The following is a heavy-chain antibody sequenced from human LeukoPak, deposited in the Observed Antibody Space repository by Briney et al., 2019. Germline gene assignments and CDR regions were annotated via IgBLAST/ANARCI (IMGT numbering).Heavy chain of an antibody. CDR3: ARDGQLEGSPFDY. Sequence: GGSLRLSCAASRFTFSNYGMHWVRQSPGKGLEWVAAIWYDGSTRWFADSVKGRFSISRDNSKDTLYLQMNSLRAEDTAVHYCARDGQLEGSPFDYWGQEPWSPSPQ. CDR1: RFTFSNYG. CDR2: IWYDGSTR. V-gene: IGHV3-33*01. D-gene: IGHD2-2*01. J-gene: IGHJ4*01.